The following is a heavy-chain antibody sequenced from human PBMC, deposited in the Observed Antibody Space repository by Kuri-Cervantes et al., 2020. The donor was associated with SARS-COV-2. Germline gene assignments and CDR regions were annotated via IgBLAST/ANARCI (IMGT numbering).Heavy chain of an antibody. CDR2: ISYTGTT. V-gene: IGHV4-30-4*08. J-gene: IGHJ4*02. D-gene: IGHD1-1*01. Sequence: SETLSLTCTVSGGSISSGEYYWSWVRQPPGRGLEWIGYISYTGTTYYNSSLKSRVTISRDTSKNQFSLKLTSVTAADTAVYYCARLEVWGPGTLVTVS. CDR3: ARLEV. CDR1: GGSISSGEYY.